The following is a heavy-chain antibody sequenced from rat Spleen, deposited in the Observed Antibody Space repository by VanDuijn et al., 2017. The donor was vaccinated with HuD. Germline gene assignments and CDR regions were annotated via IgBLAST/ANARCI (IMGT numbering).Heavy chain of an antibody. V-gene: IGHV5-31*01. CDR1: GFTFNNYW. D-gene: IGHD1-4*01. Sequence: EVQLVESGGGLVQPGRSQKVSCVASGFTFNNYWMTWIRQAPGKGLEWIASITNTGGTTFYPDSVKGRVTISRENTKSTLYLQMNSLRSDDTATYYCTRDGRVSAHFDYWGQGVMVTVSS. J-gene: IGHJ2*01. CDR2: ITNTGGTT. CDR3: TRDGRVSAHFDY.